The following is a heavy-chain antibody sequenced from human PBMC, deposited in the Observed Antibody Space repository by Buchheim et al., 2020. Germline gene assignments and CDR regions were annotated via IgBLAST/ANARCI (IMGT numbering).Heavy chain of an antibody. CDR2: IIPILGIA. V-gene: IGHV1-69*04. Sequence: QVQLVQSGAEVKKPGSSVKVSCRASGGTFSSYAISWVRQAPGQGLEWMGRIIPILGIANYAQKFQGRVTITADKSTSTDYMELSSLRSEDTAVYYCARETTVTTGGYYYYYGMDVWGQGTT. D-gene: IGHD4-17*01. CDR3: ARETTVTTGGYYYYYGMDV. CDR1: GGTFSSYA. J-gene: IGHJ6*02.